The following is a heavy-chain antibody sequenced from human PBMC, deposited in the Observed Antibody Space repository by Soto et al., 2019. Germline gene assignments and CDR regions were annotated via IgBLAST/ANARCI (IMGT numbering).Heavy chain of an antibody. Sequence: PGGSLRLSCAASGFSRSGYGMHWVRQAPGKGLEWVAVIWYHGTTKNYADSVKGRFTISRDISKNTVYLQMDSLKVEDTAVYYCARDVDRTSHLNWFDPWGQGVMVTVSS. CDR3: ARDVDRTSHLNWFDP. V-gene: IGHV3-33*08. CDR1: GFSRSGYG. CDR2: IWYHGTTK. J-gene: IGHJ5*02. D-gene: IGHD5-12*01.